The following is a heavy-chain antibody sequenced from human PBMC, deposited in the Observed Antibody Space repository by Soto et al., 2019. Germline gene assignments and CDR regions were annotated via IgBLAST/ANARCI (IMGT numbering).Heavy chain of an antibody. CDR3: ARDRLFKPAATYYYYGMDV. Sequence: GGSLRLSCAASGFTFSNYAMSWVRQAPGKGLEWVSAISGSGANTYYADSVKGRFTISRDNSKNTLFLQMNSLRAEDTAVYYCARDRLFKPAATYYYYGMDVWGQGTTVTVSS. CDR1: GFTFSNYA. D-gene: IGHD2-2*01. V-gene: IGHV3-23*01. CDR2: ISGSGANT. J-gene: IGHJ6*02.